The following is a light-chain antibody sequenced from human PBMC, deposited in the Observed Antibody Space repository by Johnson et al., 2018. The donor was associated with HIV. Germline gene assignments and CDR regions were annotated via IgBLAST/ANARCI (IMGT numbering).Light chain of an antibody. CDR3: GTWDSSLSTYV. Sequence: QSVLTQPPSVSAAPGQKVTISCSGTSSNIGNHYVSWYQLLPGTAPKLLIYDNNQRPSGIPDRFSVSNSGTSATLGITGLQTGDEADYYCGTWDSSLSTYVVGSGTKVTVL. J-gene: IGLJ1*01. CDR2: DNN. V-gene: IGLV1-51*01. CDR1: SSNIGNHY.